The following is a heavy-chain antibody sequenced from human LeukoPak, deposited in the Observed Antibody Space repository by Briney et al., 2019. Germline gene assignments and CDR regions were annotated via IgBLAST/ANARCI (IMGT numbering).Heavy chain of an antibody. D-gene: IGHD1-26*01. Sequence: GSLRLSCAASGFTVSSNYMTWVRQAPGKGLEWVSVIYSGGSTYYADSVKGRFTISRDNSKNTLYLQMNSLRAENTAVYYCARAIGDAFDIWGQGTMVTVSS. CDR2: IYSGGST. J-gene: IGHJ3*02. V-gene: IGHV3-53*01. CDR3: ARAIGDAFDI. CDR1: GFTVSSNY.